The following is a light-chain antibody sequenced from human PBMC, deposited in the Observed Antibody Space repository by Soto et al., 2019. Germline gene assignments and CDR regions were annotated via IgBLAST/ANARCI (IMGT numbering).Light chain of an antibody. V-gene: IGLV1-40*01. CDR3: QSYDRGLSGYV. Sequence: QSVLTQPPSVSGAPGQRVTISCTGSSCNIGAGYDVHWYQQLPGRAPKLLIFININRPSGVPDRFSGSKSGTSASLAIAGLLDDDEADYYCQSYDRGLSGYVFGTGTKLTVL. J-gene: IGLJ1*01. CDR2: INI. CDR1: SCNIGAGYD.